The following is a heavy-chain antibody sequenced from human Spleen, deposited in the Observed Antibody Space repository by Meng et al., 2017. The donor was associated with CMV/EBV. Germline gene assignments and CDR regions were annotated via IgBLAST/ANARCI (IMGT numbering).Heavy chain of an antibody. CDR2: LNFGGGDT. V-gene: IGHV3-23*01. D-gene: IGHD2-8*02. CDR1: GITFSGEA. J-gene: IGHJ4*02. Sequence: YGITFSGEARSWLRQARGKGLEWGTGLNFGGGDTDYADTMKSRFTISRDNSKNTLYLQMHSLGAERTAVYYCAKHDSRVVNGGGVDYWGQGALVTVSS. CDR3: AKHDSRVVNGGGVDY.